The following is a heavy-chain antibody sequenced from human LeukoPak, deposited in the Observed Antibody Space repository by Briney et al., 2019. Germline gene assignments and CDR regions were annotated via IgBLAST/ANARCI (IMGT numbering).Heavy chain of an antibody. CDR2: ISGSGGST. J-gene: IGHJ3*02. Sequence: GGSLRLSCAASGSTFSSYAMSWVSQAPGNGLEWVSAISGSGGSTYYADSVKGRFTISRDNSKNTLYLQMNSLRAEDTAVYYCAKGWDSSGWYSDDAFDIWGQGTMVTVSS. CDR3: AKGWDSSGWYSDDAFDI. D-gene: IGHD6-19*01. V-gene: IGHV3-23*01. CDR1: GSTFSSYA.